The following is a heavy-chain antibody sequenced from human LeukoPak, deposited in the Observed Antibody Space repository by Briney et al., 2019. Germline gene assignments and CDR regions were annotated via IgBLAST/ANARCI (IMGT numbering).Heavy chain of an antibody. CDR2: IHHSGST. CDR1: GDSISSNYW. D-gene: IGHD3-22*01. CDR3: ARGIPGYFGTSGYYYEY. Sequence: SEILSLTCAVSGDSISSNYWWTWVRQPPGKGLEWIGEIHHSGSTNYSPSLKSRVTISVDNSRNQFSLGLSSVSAADTAVYYCARGIPGYFGTSGYYYEYWGQGTLVTVSS. J-gene: IGHJ4*02. V-gene: IGHV4-4*02.